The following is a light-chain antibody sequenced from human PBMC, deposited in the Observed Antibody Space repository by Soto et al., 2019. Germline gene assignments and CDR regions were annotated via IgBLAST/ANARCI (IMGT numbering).Light chain of an antibody. CDR2: GAS. CDR1: QSVSSSY. Sequence: EIVLTQSPGTLSLSPGERATLSCRASQSVSSSYLAWYQQKPGQAPRLLIYGASIRATGIPDRFSGSGSGTDFTLTISRLEPEDAAVYYCQQFGGSPRTFGQGTRVDIK. V-gene: IGKV3-20*01. J-gene: IGKJ1*01. CDR3: QQFGGSPRT.